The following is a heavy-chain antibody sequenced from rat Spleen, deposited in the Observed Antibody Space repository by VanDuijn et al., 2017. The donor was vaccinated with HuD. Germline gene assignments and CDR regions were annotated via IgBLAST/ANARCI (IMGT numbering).Heavy chain of an antibody. CDR1: GFTFSNSG. D-gene: IGHD1-1*01. Sequence: EVQLVESGGGLVQPGRSLKLSCAASGFTFSNSGMHWIRQAPTKGLEWVATIIYDGTRTHYRDSVKGRFTISRDDAKSTLNLQMDSLRSEDTATYYCASGGSGGLNWFAYWGQGSLVTVSS. J-gene: IGHJ3*01. CDR2: IIYDGTRT. CDR3: ASGGSGGLNWFAY. V-gene: IGHV5-19*01.